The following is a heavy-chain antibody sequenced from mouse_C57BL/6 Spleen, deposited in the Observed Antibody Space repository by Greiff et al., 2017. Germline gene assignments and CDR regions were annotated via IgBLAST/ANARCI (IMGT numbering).Heavy chain of an antibody. CDR3: ARRVYDGYHWYFDV. V-gene: IGHV8-12*01. J-gene: IGHJ1*03. CDR2: ISWDDDK. D-gene: IGHD2-3*01. Sequence: QVTLKVCGPGILQSSQTLSLTCSFSGFSLSTSGMGVSWIRQPSGKGLEWLAHISWDDDKRYNPSLKSRLTISKDTSRNQVFLKITSVDTADTATYYCARRVYDGYHWYFDVWGTGTTVTVSS. CDR1: GFSLSTSGMG.